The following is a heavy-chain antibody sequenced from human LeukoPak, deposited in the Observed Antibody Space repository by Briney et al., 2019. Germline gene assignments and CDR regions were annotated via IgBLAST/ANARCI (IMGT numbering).Heavy chain of an antibody. V-gene: IGHV2-5*01. CDR2: AYWNNDE. D-gene: IGHD3-10*01. CDR3: AHKGRGSGSYNM. Sequence: SGPTLVKPTQTLTLTYTFSGFSLSNTGVAVGWIRQSPGKALEWLAVAYWNNDESYSPSLKSRLTITKDTSKSQVVLIMTNMDPVDTATYYCAHKGRGSGSYNMWGQGNLVTVSS. J-gene: IGHJ4*02. CDR1: GFSLSNTGVA.